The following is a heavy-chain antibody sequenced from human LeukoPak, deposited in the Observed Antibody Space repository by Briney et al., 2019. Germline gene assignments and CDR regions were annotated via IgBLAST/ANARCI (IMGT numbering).Heavy chain of an antibody. CDR2: IKPNSGAT. J-gene: IGHJ4*02. CDR3: ARGYSLSEFYDSSGSDY. V-gene: IGHV1-2*02. Sequence: ASVKVSCKASGGTFSSYAISWVRQAPGQGLEWMGWIKPNSGATKYAQKFQGRVTMTRDTSISTAYMELSRLRSDDTALYYCARGYSLSEFYDSSGSDYWGQGTLVTVSS. D-gene: IGHD3-22*01. CDR1: GGTFSSYA.